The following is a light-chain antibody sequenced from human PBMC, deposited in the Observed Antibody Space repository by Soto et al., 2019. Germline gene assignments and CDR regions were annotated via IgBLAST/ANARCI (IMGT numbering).Light chain of an antibody. CDR2: EVS. CDR1: STDFVSYNR. Sequence: QSALTQPPSVSGSPGQTGTISCTGTSTDFVSYNRVSWYQQPPDTAPKLMIYEVSKRPSGVPDRFSGSKSGNTASLTISGLQAADEADYYCRLYTSENAYVFGTGPKVTVL. CDR3: RLYTSENAYV. V-gene: IGLV2-18*01. J-gene: IGLJ1*01.